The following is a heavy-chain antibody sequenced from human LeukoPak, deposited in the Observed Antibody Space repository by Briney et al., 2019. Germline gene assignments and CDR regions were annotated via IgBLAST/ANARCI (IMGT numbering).Heavy chain of an antibody. Sequence: GSLRLSCAASGFPFSSYWMYWVRQAPGKGLVWVSRTNSDGKTTNYADSVKGRFTISRDNAKNTLYLQMNSLRAEDTAVYYCTRDITLTRGGRSDYWGQGTLVTVSA. CDR3: TRDITLTRGGRSDY. J-gene: IGHJ4*02. D-gene: IGHD3-10*01. CDR1: GFPFSSYW. V-gene: IGHV3-74*01. CDR2: TNSDGKTT.